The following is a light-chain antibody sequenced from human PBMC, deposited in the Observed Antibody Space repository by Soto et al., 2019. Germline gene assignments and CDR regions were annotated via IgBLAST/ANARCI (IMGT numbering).Light chain of an antibody. J-gene: IGKJ2*01. CDR3: QQSYSTPMYT. CDR2: AAS. Sequence: DVQLTQSPSSLSASVGDRVTITCRASQNINTYLNWYQQKPGKAPKLLIYAASSLHSGVPSRFSGSGSGTDFTLTISSLQPEDFATYYCQQSYSTPMYTFGQGTKLEIK. CDR1: QNINTY. V-gene: IGKV1-39*01.